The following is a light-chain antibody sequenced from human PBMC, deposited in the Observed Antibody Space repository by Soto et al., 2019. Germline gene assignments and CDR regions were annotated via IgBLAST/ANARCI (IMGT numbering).Light chain of an antibody. V-gene: IGKV1-9*01. J-gene: IGKJ3*01. CDR2: AAS. CDR1: QGIRNY. Sequence: IQLTQSPSSLSASVGDRVTITCRASQGIRNYLAWYQQEPGKAPKLLIYAASTLESGVPSRFSGSGSGTDFSRTISSLQPEDFATYYCQQLDSYPCTFGPGTKVDIK. CDR3: QQLDSYPCT.